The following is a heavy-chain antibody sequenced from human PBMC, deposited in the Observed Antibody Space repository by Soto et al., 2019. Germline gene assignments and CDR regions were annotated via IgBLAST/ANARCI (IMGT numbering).Heavy chain of an antibody. Sequence: QVQLVESGGGVVEPGRSLRLSCAASGFTFTSYGMHWVRQAPGKGLEWVAFIWNDGTNKYYADSVKDRCTISRDNSRSSLYLQMNSLRTEDTAVYYCPRDTPCIESSSFPWGDHWGQGTLVTVSS. V-gene: IGHV3-33*01. CDR2: IWNDGTNK. D-gene: IGHD3-22*01. J-gene: IGHJ5*02. CDR3: PRDTPCIESSSFPWGDH. CDR1: GFTFTSYG.